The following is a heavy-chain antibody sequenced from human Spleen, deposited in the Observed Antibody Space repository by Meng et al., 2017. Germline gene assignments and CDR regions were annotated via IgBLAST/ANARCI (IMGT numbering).Heavy chain of an antibody. V-gene: IGHV4-31*01. CDR3: ARDLWELRYKAPFDP. Sequence: APLPDTAPGLLKPPHTLSLTCIVSGGSITSDSYYWSWIRKHPGKGLEWIGYIDYSGSSHYNPSLQSLATISVDTSKNQFSLKLSSVTAADTAVYYCARDLWELRYKAPFDPWGQGTLVTVSS. CDR2: IDYSGSS. D-gene: IGHD3-9*01. CDR1: GGSITSDSYY. J-gene: IGHJ5*02.